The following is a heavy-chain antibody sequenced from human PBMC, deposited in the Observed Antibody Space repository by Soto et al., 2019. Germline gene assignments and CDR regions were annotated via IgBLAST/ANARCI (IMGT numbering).Heavy chain of an antibody. CDR3: ARGRYSRGFYYYYYYMDV. V-gene: IGHV4-34*01. D-gene: IGHD4-4*01. CDR1: GGSFIGYY. J-gene: IGHJ6*03. Sequence: PSETLSLTCAVYGGSFIGYYWSWIRQPPGKGLEWIGEINHSGSTNYNPSLKSRVTISVDTSKSQFSLKLSSVTAADTAVYYCARGRYSRGFYYYYYYMDVGGKGTTVTVS. CDR2: INHSGST.